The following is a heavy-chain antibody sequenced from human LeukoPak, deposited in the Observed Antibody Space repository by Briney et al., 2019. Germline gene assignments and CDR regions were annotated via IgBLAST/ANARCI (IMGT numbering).Heavy chain of an antibody. CDR1: GFTFSSYW. CDR3: ARGHGSGSYVYFDY. CDR2: INSDGSST. D-gene: IGHD3-10*01. J-gene: IGHJ4*02. V-gene: IGHV3-74*01. Sequence: TGGSLRLSCAASGFTFSSYWMHWVRQAPGKGLVWVSRINSDGSSTSHADSVKGRFTISRDNAKNTLYLQMNSLRAEDTAVYYCARGHGSGSYVYFDYWGQGTLVTVSS.